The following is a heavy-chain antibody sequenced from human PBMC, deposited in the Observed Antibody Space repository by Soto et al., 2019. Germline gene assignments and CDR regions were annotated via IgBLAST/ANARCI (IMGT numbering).Heavy chain of an antibody. CDR2: INAGNGNT. V-gene: IGHV1-3*01. CDR1: GYTFTSYA. CDR3: ARVGRYYGSGSYSYWFDP. D-gene: IGHD3-10*01. Sequence: ASVKVSCKASGYTFTSYAMHWVRQAPGQRLEWMGWINAGNGNTKYSQKFQGRVTITRDTSTSTAYMELSSLRSEDTAVYYCARVGRYYGSGSYSYWFDPWGQGTLVTVSS. J-gene: IGHJ5*02.